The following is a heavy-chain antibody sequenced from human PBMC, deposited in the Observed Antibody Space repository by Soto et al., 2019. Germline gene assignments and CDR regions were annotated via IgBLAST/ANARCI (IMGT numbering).Heavy chain of an antibody. D-gene: IGHD3-3*01. CDR2: LSPNGAST. CDR1: GFTFSSFG. J-gene: IGHJ4*02. Sequence: GSLRLSCAASGFTFSSFGMNWVRQAPGKGLEWVSSLSPNGASTYYADSVKGRFTISRDNAKNTLFLQMDSLRAEDTAVYFCAKSKDSTIFGVVIYYFDTWGQGALVTVSS. CDR3: AKSKDSTIFGVVIYYFDT. V-gene: IGHV3-23*01.